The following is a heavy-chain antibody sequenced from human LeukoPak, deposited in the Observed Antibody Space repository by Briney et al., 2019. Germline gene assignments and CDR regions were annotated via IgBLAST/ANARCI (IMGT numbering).Heavy chain of an antibody. CDR2: INPSGGST. Sequence: ASVKVSCKASGYTFTSYGISWVRQAPGQGLEWMGIINPSGGSTSYAQKFQGRVTMTRDMSTSTVYMELSSLRSEDTAVYYCARCIAVAAPDYWGQGTLVTVSS. CDR1: GYTFTSYG. V-gene: IGHV1-46*01. CDR3: ARCIAVAAPDY. J-gene: IGHJ4*02. D-gene: IGHD6-19*01.